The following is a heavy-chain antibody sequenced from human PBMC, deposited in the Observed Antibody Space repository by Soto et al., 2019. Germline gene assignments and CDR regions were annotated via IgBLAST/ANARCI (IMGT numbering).Heavy chain of an antibody. J-gene: IGHJ4*02. CDR3: ARMSGTYYVPDY. V-gene: IGHV4-31*03. Sequence: QVQLQESGPRLVEASQTLSLTCTVSNASITSSGYYWSWVRQPPGKRLEWIGYIYHSGSNFYSPSLQSRLTMSVDTSKNQFALTLRSVTAADTAVYHCARMSGTYYVPDYWGQGTLVTVSS. CDR2: IYHSGSN. CDR1: NASITSSGYY. D-gene: IGHD1-26*01.